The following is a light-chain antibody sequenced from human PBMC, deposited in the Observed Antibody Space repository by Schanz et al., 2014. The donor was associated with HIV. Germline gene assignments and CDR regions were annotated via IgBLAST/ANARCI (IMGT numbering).Light chain of an antibody. V-gene: IGLV2-14*03. CDR2: DVS. Sequence: QSALTQPASMSGSPGQSITISCTGTSGDIRPYNYVAWYQQHPGKAPKLMIYDVSDRPSGVSNRFSGSKSGNTASLSISGLQAEDEADYYCSSYTSSSPLGVFGTGTKLTVL. CDR1: SGDIRPYNY. J-gene: IGLJ1*01. CDR3: SSYTSSSPLGV.